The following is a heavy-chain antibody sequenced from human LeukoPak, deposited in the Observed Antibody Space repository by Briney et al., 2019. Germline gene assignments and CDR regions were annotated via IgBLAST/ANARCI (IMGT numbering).Heavy chain of an antibody. CDR3: ARENREYYYDSSGYSFGYYYYGMDV. CDR2: INWNGGST. J-gene: IGHJ6*02. CDR1: GFTFDDYG. Sequence: GGSLILSCAASGFTFDDYGMSWVRQAPGKGLEWVSGINWNGGSTGYADSVKGRFTISRDNAKNSLYLQMNSLRAEDTALYYCARENREYYYDSSGYSFGYYYYGMDVWGQGTTVTVSS. V-gene: IGHV3-20*04. D-gene: IGHD3-22*01.